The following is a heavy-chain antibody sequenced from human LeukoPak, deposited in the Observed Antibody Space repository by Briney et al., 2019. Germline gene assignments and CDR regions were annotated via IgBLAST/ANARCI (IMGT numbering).Heavy chain of an antibody. CDR1: GYTFTSYY. Sequence: ASVNVSCKASGYTFTSYYMHWVRQAPGQGLEWMGWINPNSGGTNHAQKFRGRITMTRDTSTGTAYMEVNSLRSDDTAVYYCAREGKAADDVNWFDPWGQGTLVTVSS. V-gene: IGHV1-2*02. CDR2: INPNSGGT. J-gene: IGHJ5*02. CDR3: AREGKAADDVNWFDP. D-gene: IGHD6-13*01.